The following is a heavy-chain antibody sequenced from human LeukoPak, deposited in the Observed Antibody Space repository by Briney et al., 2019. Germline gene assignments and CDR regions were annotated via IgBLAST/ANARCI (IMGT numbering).Heavy chain of an antibody. CDR2: ISTTSSPI. V-gene: IGHV3-48*04. Sequence: GGSLRLSCAASGFTFSNYAINWVRQAPGKGLEWISYISTTSSPIYYADSVKGRFTISRDNAKNTLYLQMNSLRVEDTAVYYCARGPPDGSGSYYPGADWGQGTLVTVSS. CDR1: GFTFSNYA. J-gene: IGHJ4*02. D-gene: IGHD3-10*01. CDR3: ARGPPDGSGSYYPGAD.